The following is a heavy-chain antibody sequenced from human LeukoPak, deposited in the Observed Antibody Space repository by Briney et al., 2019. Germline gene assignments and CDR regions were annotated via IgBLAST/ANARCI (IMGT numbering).Heavy chain of an antibody. V-gene: IGHV4-4*07. Sequence: SETLSLTCTVSGGSINYFYWSWIRQPAGKELEWIGHIYYSGSTESNPSLKSRVSMSVDMSKNQFSLKLTSVTAADTAVYYCARDGYSYGFQYWGQGALVTVSS. CDR1: GGSINYFY. CDR2: IYYSGST. J-gene: IGHJ1*01. CDR3: ARDGYSYGFQY. D-gene: IGHD5-18*01.